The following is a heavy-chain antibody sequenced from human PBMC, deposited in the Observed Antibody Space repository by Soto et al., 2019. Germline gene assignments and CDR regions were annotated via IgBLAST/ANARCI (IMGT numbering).Heavy chain of an antibody. V-gene: IGHV1-8*01. D-gene: IGHD5-18*01. CDR1: GYTFTSYD. J-gene: IGHJ4*02. Sequence: ASVKVSCKASGYTFTSYDINWVRQATGQGFEWMGWMNPNSGNTGYAQKFQGRFTISRDDSKNTVYLQMNSLKIDDTAVYFCTSRRDWTAVDPLDYWGLGTLVTVSS. CDR2: MNPNSGNT. CDR3: TSRRDWTAVDPLDY.